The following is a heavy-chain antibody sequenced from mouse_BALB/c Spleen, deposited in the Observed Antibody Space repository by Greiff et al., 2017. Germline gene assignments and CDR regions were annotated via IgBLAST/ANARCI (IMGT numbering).Heavy chain of an antibody. CDR2: ISNLAYSI. D-gene: IGHD3-2*01. Sequence: EVHLVESGGGLVQPGGSRKLSCAASGFTFSDYGMAWVRQAPGKGPEWVAFISNLAYSIYYADTVTGRFTISRENAKNTLYLEMSSLRSEDTAMYYCARDDSSGYWFAYWGQGTLVTVSA. CDR1: GFTFSDYG. CDR3: ARDDSSGYWFAY. J-gene: IGHJ3*01. V-gene: IGHV5-15*02.